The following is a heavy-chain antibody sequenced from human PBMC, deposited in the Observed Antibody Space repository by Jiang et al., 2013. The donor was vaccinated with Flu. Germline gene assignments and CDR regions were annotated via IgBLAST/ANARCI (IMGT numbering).Heavy chain of an antibody. Sequence: KPSETLSLICTVSGGSISSSTSYWGWIRQPPGKGLEWIGSIYSGIASYNPSLQSRLTISMDTSKNQFSLRLTSVTAADTAIYYCAKYQVGTMLEYWGQGTLVTVSS. CDR2: IYSGIA. D-gene: IGHD1-7*01. CDR3: AKYQVGTMLEY. CDR1: GGSISSSTSY. J-gene: IGHJ4*02. V-gene: IGHV4-39*01.